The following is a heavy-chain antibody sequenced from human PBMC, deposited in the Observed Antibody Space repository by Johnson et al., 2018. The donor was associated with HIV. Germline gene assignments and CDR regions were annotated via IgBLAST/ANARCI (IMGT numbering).Heavy chain of an antibody. J-gene: IGHJ3*02. D-gene: IGHD2-8*01. V-gene: IGHV3-20*04. Sequence: EVQLVESGGGVVRPGGSLRLSCAASGFTFDDYGMSWVRQAPGKGLEWISGINWNGDSPGYADFVKGRFTISRDNAKNSLYLQMNSLRAEDTAVYYCARDQNIVLMVYAAPGAFDIWGQGTLVIVSS. CDR3: ARDQNIVLMVYAAPGAFDI. CDR1: GFTFDDYG. CDR2: INWNGDSP.